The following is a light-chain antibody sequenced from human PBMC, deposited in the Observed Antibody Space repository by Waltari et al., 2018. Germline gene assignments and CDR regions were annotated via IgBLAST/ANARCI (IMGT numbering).Light chain of an antibody. CDR3: QTWDSRTAI. CDR1: KLGDQF. Sequence: SYELTQPPSLSVSPGQTASITCSGDKLGDQFASWYQQRPGQSPTLVLYQDTKRPSGIPERFSGSNAGNTATLTIRGTQALDEADYYCQTWDSRTAIFGTGTKVTVV. V-gene: IGLV3-1*01. CDR2: QDT. J-gene: IGLJ1*01.